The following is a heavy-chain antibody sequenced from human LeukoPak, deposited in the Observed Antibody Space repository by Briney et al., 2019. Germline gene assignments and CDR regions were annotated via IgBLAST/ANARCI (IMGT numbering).Heavy chain of an antibody. CDR1: GFTFDDYA. CDR3: AKDRRELLEDAIDY. Sequence: GRSLRLSCAASGFTFDDYAMHWVRQAPGKGLEWVSGISWNSGSIGYADSVKGRFTISRDNAKNSLYLQMNSLRAEDTALYYCAKDRRELLEDAIDYWGQGPWSPSPQ. J-gene: IGHJ4*02. V-gene: IGHV3-9*01. D-gene: IGHD1-26*01. CDR2: ISWNSGSI.